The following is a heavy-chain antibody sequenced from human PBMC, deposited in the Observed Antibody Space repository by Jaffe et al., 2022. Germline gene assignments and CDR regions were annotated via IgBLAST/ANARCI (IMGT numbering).Heavy chain of an antibody. Sequence: EVQLVESGGGLVKPGGSLRLSCAASGFTFSSYSMNWVRQAPGKGLEWVSSISSSSSYIYYADSVKGRFTISRDNAKNSLYLQMNSLRAEDTAVYYCARVLSPGFRALGYWGQGTLVTVSS. CDR1: GFTFSSYS. V-gene: IGHV3-21*01. CDR3: ARVLSPGFRALGY. CDR2: ISSSSSYI. J-gene: IGHJ4*02. D-gene: IGHD3-10*01.